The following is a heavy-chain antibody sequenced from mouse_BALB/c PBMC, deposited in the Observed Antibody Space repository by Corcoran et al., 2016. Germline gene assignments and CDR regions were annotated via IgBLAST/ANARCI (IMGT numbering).Heavy chain of an antibody. CDR2: IWWSDVK. Sequence: QVTLKESGPGILQPSQTLSLTCSFSGFSLSTSGMSVGWIRQPSGKGLEWLAHIWWSDVKYYNPALQSRLTIAKNTSNNQVILKLASGVAADTATYYCAPIASWEGYFDYWGQGTTLTVSS. CDR3: APIASWEGYFDY. V-gene: IGHV8-8*01. D-gene: IGHD4-1*01. CDR1: GFSLSTSGMS. J-gene: IGHJ2*01.